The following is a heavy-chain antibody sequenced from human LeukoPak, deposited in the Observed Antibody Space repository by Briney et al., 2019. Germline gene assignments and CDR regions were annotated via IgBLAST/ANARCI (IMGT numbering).Heavy chain of an antibody. J-gene: IGHJ4*02. CDR3: AGISVATSGSVFFDY. V-gene: IGHV4-4*07. Sequence: PSETLSLTCTVSGVSISRYYWTWIRQPAGKGLEWIGRIYSSGSTDYNPSLESRVTMSLDTSKNQFSLRLSSVTAADTAVYYCAGISVATSGSVFFDYWGQGTLVTVSS. CDR2: IYSSGST. D-gene: IGHD6-13*01. CDR1: GVSISRYY.